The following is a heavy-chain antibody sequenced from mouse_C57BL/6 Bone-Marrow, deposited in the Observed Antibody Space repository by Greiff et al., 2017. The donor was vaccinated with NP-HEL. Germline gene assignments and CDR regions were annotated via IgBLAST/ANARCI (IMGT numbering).Heavy chain of an antibody. Sequence: EVQRVESGGGLVQPGGSLKLSCAASGFTFSDYYMYLVRQTPEKRLEWVAYISNGGGSTYYPDTVKGRFTISRDNAKNTLYLQKSHLKSEDTAMYYRARHRSTALYWYFDVWGTGTTVTGSS. CDR2: ISNGGGST. D-gene: IGHD1-2*01. CDR3: ARHRSTALYWYFDV. CDR1: GFTFSDYY. J-gene: IGHJ1*03. V-gene: IGHV5-12*01.